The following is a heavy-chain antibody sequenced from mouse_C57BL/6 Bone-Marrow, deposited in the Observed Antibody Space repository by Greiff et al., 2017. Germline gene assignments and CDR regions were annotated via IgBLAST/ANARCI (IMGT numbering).Heavy chain of an antibody. J-gene: IGHJ4*01. CDR2: IYPRSGNT. CDR3: AIYGNYAMDY. Sequence: VQLQQSGAELARPGASVKLSCKASGYTFTSYGISWVKQRTGQGLEWIGEIYPRSGNTYYNEKFKGKATLTADKSSSTAYMQLRSLTSEDSAVYFCAIYGNYAMDYWGQGTSVTVSS. CDR1: GYTFTSYG. D-gene: IGHD2-1*01. V-gene: IGHV1-81*01.